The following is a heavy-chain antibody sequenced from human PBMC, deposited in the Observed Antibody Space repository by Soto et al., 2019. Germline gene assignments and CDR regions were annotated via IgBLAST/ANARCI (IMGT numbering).Heavy chain of an antibody. CDR3: ARGGSLYWYFDL. J-gene: IGHJ2*01. Sequence: GASVKVSCKASGYTFTSYAMHWVRQAPGQRLEWMGWINAGSGNTKYSQKFQGRVTITRDTSASTAYMELSSLRSEDTAVYYCARGGSLYWYFDLWGRGTLVTVSS. CDR2: INAGSGNT. V-gene: IGHV1-3*01. D-gene: IGHD1-26*01. CDR1: GYTFTSYA.